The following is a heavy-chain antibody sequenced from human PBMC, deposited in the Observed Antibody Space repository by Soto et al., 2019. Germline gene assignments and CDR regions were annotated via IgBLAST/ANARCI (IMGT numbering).Heavy chain of an antibody. J-gene: IGHJ4*02. D-gene: IGHD6-19*01. CDR1: GYTFTGYY. CDR2: INPNSGGT. Sequence: SVQVSCKASGYTFTGYYMHWVRQAPGQGLEWMGWINPNSGGTNYAQKFQGRVTMTRDTSISTAYMELSRLRSDDTAVYYCARAEIAVAGTALDYWGQGTLVTVSS. CDR3: ARAEIAVAGTALDY. V-gene: IGHV1-2*02.